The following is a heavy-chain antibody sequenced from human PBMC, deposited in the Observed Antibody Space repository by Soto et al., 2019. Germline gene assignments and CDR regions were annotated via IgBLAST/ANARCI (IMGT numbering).Heavy chain of an antibody. CDR1: GYTLTELS. D-gene: IGHD3-16*01. J-gene: IGHJ6*03. V-gene: IGHV1-24*01. Sequence: QVQLVQSGAEVKEPGASVQVSCKVSGYTLTELSIHWVRQAPGKGLEWMGGFDPEDGETLYAQKIKSTVTMTEDTSTDTAYMDLSSLSSEDTAVYYCATVYTAAWSTHNYYYMDVWGKGTTVTVSS. CDR2: FDPEDGET. CDR3: ATVYTAAWSTHNYYYMDV.